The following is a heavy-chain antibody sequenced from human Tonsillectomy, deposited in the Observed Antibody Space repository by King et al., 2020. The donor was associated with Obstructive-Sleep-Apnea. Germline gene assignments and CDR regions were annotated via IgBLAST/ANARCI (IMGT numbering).Heavy chain of an antibody. CDR1: RVSLTASGVC. D-gene: IGHD6-19*01. CDR3: AHTAIAVAGHFDY. V-gene: IGHV2-5*02. J-gene: IGHJ4*02. Sequence: ITLKESGPTLVKPTQTLTLTCTSSRVSLTASGVCVGWIRLPPGKALEWVARIYLADDKRSIPSLNSRLTFTQDTSKNQVVLTMTNMDPVDTATYYCAHTAIAVAGHFDYWGQGTLVTVSS. CDR2: IYLADDK.